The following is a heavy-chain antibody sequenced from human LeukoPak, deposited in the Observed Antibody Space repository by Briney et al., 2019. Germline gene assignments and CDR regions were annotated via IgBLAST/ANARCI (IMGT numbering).Heavy chain of an antibody. CDR2: IIPIFGTA. CDR1: GGTFSSYA. CDR3: ARVPSEDYYYGMDV. D-gene: IGHD2-2*01. V-gene: IGHV1-69*13. J-gene: IGHJ6*02. Sequence: GASVKVSRKASGGTFSSYAISWVRQAPGQGLEWMGGIIPIFGTANYAQKFQGRVTITADESTSTAYMELSSLRSEDTAVYYCARVPSEDYYYGMDVWGQGTTVTVSS.